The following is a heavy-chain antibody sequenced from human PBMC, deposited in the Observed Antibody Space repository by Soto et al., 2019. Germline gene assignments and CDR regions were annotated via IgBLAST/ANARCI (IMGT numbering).Heavy chain of an antibody. J-gene: IGHJ4*02. CDR1: GGSTSSNTYY. CDR2: VSYSGTT. CDR3: TSHVLRGGNDY. D-gene: IGHD3-16*01. Sequence: QLQLQESGPGLVKPSDTLSLTCTVSGGSTSSNTYYWSWIRQPPGKGLEYIGSVSYSGTTYPNPSLNSRVTISVDTSKNQFSLSLSSVTAADTAVYYCTSHVLRGGNDYWGQGTLVTVSS. V-gene: IGHV4-39*01.